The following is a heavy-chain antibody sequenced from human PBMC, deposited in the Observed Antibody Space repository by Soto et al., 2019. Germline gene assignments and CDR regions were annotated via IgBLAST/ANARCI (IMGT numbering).Heavy chain of an antibody. CDR3: ARGHRIAEAGRIFDY. CDR2: INHSGST. D-gene: IGHD6-19*01. Sequence: PSEMLPLTYAVYGGYLSGYYWSWIRQPPGKGLEWIGEINHSGSTNYNPSLKSRVTISVDTSKNQFSLKLSSVTAADTAVYYCARGHRIAEAGRIFDYWGQGTLVTVSS. V-gene: IGHV4-34*01. J-gene: IGHJ4*02. CDR1: GGYLSGYY.